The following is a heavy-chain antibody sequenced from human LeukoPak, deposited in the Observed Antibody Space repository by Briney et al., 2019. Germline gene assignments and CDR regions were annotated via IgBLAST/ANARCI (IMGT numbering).Heavy chain of an antibody. V-gene: IGHV3-23*01. J-gene: IGHJ4*02. CDR1: GFSFSSYA. Sequence: GGSLRLSCVASGFSFSSYAMSWVRQTPGKGLEWVSGISSSGDSTYYADSVKGRFTISRDTSKNTVYLQMNSLRAEDTAVYYCARDRAGMATFDDWGQGTLVTVSS. D-gene: IGHD5-18*01. CDR2: ISSSGDST. CDR3: ARDRAGMATFDD.